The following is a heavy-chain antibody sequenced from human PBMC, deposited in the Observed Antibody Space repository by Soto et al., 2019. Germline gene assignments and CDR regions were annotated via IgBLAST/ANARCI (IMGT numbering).Heavy chain of an antibody. V-gene: IGHV4-59*01. Sequence: PSETLSLTCTVSGGSISSYYWSWIRQPPGKGLEWIGYIYYSGSTNYNPSLKSRVTISVDTSKNQFSLKLSSVTAADTAVYYCARGYYDSSGYYYEYWGQGTLVTVSS. CDR1: GGSISSYY. J-gene: IGHJ4*02. CDR2: IYYSGST. D-gene: IGHD3-22*01. CDR3: ARGYYDSSGYYYEY.